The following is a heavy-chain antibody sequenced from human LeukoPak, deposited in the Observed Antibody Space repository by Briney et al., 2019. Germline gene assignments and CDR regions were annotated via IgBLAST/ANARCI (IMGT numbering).Heavy chain of an antibody. CDR1: GFPFSSYA. V-gene: IGHV3-23*01. Sequence: GGSLRLSCAASGFPFSSYAMNWVRQAPGKGLEWVSAISGSGGRTYYADSVKGRFTISRDNSKDTLYLQMNRLRAEDTAVYYCAKPARTDYADYWGQGTLVTVSS. J-gene: IGHJ4*02. CDR2: ISGSGGRT. D-gene: IGHD1-14*01. CDR3: AKPARTDYADY.